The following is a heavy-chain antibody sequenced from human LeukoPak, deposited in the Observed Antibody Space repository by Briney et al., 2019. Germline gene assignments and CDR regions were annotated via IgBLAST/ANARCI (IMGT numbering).Heavy chain of an antibody. D-gene: IGHD2-15*01. CDR3: ARGLQPDY. J-gene: IGHJ4*02. CDR1: GFTFSSYW. Sequence: SGGSLRLSCAASGFTFSSYWMNWARQAPGKGLEWVASINHNGNVNYYVDSVKGRFTISRDNAKNSLYLQMNSLRAEDTAVYYCARGLQPDYWGQGTLVTVSS. CDR2: INHNGNVN. V-gene: IGHV3-7*01.